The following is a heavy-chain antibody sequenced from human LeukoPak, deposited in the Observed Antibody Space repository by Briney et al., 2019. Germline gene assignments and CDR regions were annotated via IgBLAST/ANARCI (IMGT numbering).Heavy chain of an antibody. CDR2: IYYSGST. D-gene: IGHD3-9*01. Sequence: SETLSLTCTVSGGSISSSSYYWGWIRQPPGKGLEWIGSIYYSGSTYYNPSLKSRVTISVDTSKNQFSLKLSSVTAADTAVYYCARLVASVDDILTGHDYYYMDVWGKGTTVTVSS. J-gene: IGHJ6*03. V-gene: IGHV4-39*01. CDR3: ARLVASVDDILTGHDYYYMDV. CDR1: GGSISSSSYY.